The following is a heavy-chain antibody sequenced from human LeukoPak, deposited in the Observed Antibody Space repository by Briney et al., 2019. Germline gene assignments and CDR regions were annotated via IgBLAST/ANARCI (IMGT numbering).Heavy chain of an antibody. CDR2: MNANSGHT. Sequence: ASVKVSCKTSGYTFTSYHIDWVRQAPGQGPAWIGWMNANSGHTGSAWRFQGGLTITRDASINAAFLELNSLRSDDTAVYYCARGMYDNSGQHYYFYYALEVWGQGTTVSVPS. D-gene: IGHD3-22*01. V-gene: IGHV1-8*01. CDR1: GYTFTSYH. CDR3: ARGMYDNSGQHYYFYYALEV. J-gene: IGHJ6*02.